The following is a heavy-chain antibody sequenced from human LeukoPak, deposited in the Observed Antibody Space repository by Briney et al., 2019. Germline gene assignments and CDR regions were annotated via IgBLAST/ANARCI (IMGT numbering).Heavy chain of an antibody. D-gene: IGHD1-26*01. CDR2: ISYDGSNK. CDR1: GFTFSSYA. Sequence: GGSLRLSCAASGFTFSSYAMHWVRQAPGKGLEWVAVISYDGSNKYYADSVKGRFTISRDNSKNTLYLQMNSLRAEDTAVYYCASPISGGYYSFDYWGQGTLVTVSS. J-gene: IGHJ4*02. CDR3: ASPISGGYYSFDY. V-gene: IGHV3-30*04.